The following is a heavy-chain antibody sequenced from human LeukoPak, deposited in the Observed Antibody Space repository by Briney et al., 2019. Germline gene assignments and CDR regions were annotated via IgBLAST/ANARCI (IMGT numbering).Heavy chain of an antibody. V-gene: IGHV3-23*01. CDR1: GLTVSNTY. CDR3: ASLLRYFDWFPGLDY. J-gene: IGHJ4*02. D-gene: IGHD3-9*01. Sequence: GGSLRLSCAASGLTVSNTYMNWVRQAPGKGLEWVSAISGSGGSTYYADSVKGRFTISRDNSKNTLYLQMNSLRAEDTAVYYCASLLRYFDWFPGLDYWGQGTLVTVSS. CDR2: ISGSGGST.